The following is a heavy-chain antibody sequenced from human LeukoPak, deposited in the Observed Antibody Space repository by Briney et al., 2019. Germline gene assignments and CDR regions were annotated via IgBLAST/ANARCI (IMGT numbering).Heavy chain of an antibody. D-gene: IGHD3-16*01. V-gene: IGHV3-48*03. CDR2: ISSSGSTI. J-gene: IGHJ4*02. CDR3: AGSYVSRSFDY. Sequence: GGSLRLSCAASGFTFSSYEMNWVSQAPGKGLEWVSYISSSGSTISYADSVKGRFTISRDNAKNSLYLQMNSLRSEDTAVYYCAGSYVSRSFDYWGQGTLVTVSS. CDR1: GFTFSSYE.